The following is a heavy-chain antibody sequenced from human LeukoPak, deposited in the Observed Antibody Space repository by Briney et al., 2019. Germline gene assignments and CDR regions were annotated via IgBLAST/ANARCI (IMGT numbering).Heavy chain of an antibody. V-gene: IGHV1-69*05. CDR2: IIPIFGTA. D-gene: IGHD6-19*01. J-gene: IGHJ4*02. CDR1: GGTFSSYA. CDR3: AREGSSGWYGFDY. Sequence: ASVKVSCKASGGTFSSYAISWVRQAPGQGLEWMGGIIPIFGTANYAQKFQGRVTITTDESTSTAYMELSSLRSEDTAVYYCAREGSSGWYGFDYWGQGTLVTVSS.